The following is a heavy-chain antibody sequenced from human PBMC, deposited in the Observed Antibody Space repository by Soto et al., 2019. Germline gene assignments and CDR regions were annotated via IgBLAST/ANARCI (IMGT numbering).Heavy chain of an antibody. V-gene: IGHV5-51*01. CDR2: IYPGDSET. J-gene: IGHJ4*02. D-gene: IGHD3-22*01. CDR3: GRLINHYDSSGVGY. CDR1: GYTFPDYW. Sequence: EVQLVQSGAEVKKPGESLKISCQGSGYTFPDYWIAWVRQMPGKGLEWMGLIYPGDSETRYSPSFQGQVTISADKSISTVYLQWSGLKASDTGMYYCGRLINHYDSSGVGYWGQGTLVTVSS.